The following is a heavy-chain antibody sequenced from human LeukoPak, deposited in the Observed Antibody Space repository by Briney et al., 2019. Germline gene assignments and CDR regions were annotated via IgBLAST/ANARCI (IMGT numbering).Heavy chain of an antibody. CDR3: AREGLLLYCSSPSCPVTGIGLVPYDAFAI. CDR2: INPNSGGT. Sequence: ASVKVSRKASGYTFTGYYMHWVRQAPGQGLEWMGWINPNSGGTNYAQKFQGRVTMTRDTSISTAYMELSRLRSDDTAVYYCAREGLLLYCSSPSCPVTGIGLVPYDAFAIWGQGTVVTVSS. V-gene: IGHV1-2*02. J-gene: IGHJ3*02. D-gene: IGHD2-2*01. CDR1: GYTFTGYY.